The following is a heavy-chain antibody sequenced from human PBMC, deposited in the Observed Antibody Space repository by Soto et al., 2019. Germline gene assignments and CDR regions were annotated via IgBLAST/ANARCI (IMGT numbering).Heavy chain of an antibody. Sequence: EVQLVESGGGLVKPGGSLRLSCAVSGFSLSDYSMNWIRQAPGKGLEWVASISSSSSFIHYAESMKGRFTISRDNAKNSLYLQMNSLSAEDTAVYYCAGSSDDGRENWGQGTLVTVSS. CDR1: GFSLSDYS. V-gene: IGHV3-21*01. D-gene: IGHD1-26*01. J-gene: IGHJ4*02. CDR2: ISSSSSFI. CDR3: AGSSDDGREN.